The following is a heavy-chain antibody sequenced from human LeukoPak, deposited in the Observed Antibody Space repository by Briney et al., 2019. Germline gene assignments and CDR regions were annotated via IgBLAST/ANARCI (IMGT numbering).Heavy chain of an antibody. V-gene: IGHV4-4*02. CDR3: ARTVAGLYYFDY. CDR1: GFTLSSYW. CDR2: IYHSGST. J-gene: IGHJ4*02. Sequence: PGGSLRLSCAASGFTLSSYWMHWVRQPPGKGLEWIGEIYHSGSTNYNPSLKSRVTISVDKSKNQFSLKLSSVTAADTAVYYCARTVAGLYYFDYWGQGTLVTVSS. D-gene: IGHD6-19*01.